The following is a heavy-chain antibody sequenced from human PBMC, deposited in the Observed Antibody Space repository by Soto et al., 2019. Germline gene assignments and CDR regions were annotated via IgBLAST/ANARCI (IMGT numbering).Heavy chain of an antibody. CDR1: GDSISTLY. Sequence: PSETLSLTCTVSGDSISTLYWGWMRQSPGKELEWIGYVYYTGSTNYNPSLKSRVTISVDRSKNQFSLKLTSANAADTAVYYCARGRTVRNYADDSSDYFYFFDYWGQGTQVTVSS. D-gene: IGHD3-22*01. CDR3: ARGRTVRNYADDSSDYFYFFDY. V-gene: IGHV4-59*11. CDR2: VYYTGST. J-gene: IGHJ4*02.